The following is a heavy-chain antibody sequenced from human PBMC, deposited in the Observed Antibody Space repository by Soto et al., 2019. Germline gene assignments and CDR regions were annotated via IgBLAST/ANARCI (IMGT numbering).Heavy chain of an antibody. CDR2: ISGSGGST. V-gene: IGHV3-23*01. CDR1: GFTFSSYA. Sequence: EVQLLESGGGLVQPGGSLRLSCAASGFTFSSYAMSWVRQAPGKGLEWVSAISGSGGSTYYADSVKGRFTISRDNSKNTLYLQMKSLRAEDTAVYYCAKRVCSGGSCYPDYWGQGTLVTVSS. J-gene: IGHJ4*02. D-gene: IGHD2-15*01. CDR3: AKRVCSGGSCYPDY.